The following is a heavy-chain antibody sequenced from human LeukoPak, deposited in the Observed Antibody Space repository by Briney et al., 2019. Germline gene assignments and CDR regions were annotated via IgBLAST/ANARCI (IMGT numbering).Heavy chain of an antibody. CDR2: SSSSSSYI. J-gene: IGHJ4*02. V-gene: IGHV3-21*01. CDR3: ARDLKYYDSSGFDY. CDR1: GFTFSSYS. Sequence: GGSLRLSCATSGFTFSSYSMNWVRQAPGKGLEWVSCSSSSSSYIYYTDSVKGRFTISRDNAKNSLSLQMNSLRAEDTAVYYCARDLKYYDSSGFDYWAREPWSPSPQ. D-gene: IGHD3-22*01.